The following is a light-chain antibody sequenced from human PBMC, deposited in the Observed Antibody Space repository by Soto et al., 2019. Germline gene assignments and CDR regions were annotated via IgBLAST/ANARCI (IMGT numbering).Light chain of an antibody. CDR1: QSISTY. Sequence: DIQMTQSPSSLSASVGDRVTISFRASQSISTYLNWYQQKPGEAPKLLIYAASSLQSGVPSRFSGSGSGTDFTLTITSLQPEDFASYFCQQSYNTPRTFGQGTKVDIK. J-gene: IGKJ1*01. CDR2: AAS. CDR3: QQSYNTPRT. V-gene: IGKV1-39*01.